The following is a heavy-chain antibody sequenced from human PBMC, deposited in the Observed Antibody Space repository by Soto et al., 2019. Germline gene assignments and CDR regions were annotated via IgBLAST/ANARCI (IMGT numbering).Heavy chain of an antibody. Sequence: EVQLVESGGGLVQPGGSLRLSCAASGSTFSSYWMHWVRQVPGKGLVWVSRIKRDGSETNYADSVKGRFTISRDNAKNTLYLQMNSLRAEDTAVYYCTRVVTWFDPWGQGTLVTVSS. D-gene: IGHD3-16*02. J-gene: IGHJ5*02. CDR2: IKRDGSET. V-gene: IGHV3-74*01. CDR1: GSTFSSYW. CDR3: TRVVTWFDP.